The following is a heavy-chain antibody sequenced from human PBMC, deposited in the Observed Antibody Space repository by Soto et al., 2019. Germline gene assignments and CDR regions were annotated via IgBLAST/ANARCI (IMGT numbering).Heavy chain of an antibody. D-gene: IGHD6-19*01. J-gene: IGHJ5*02. CDR2: ISGSGGST. Sequence: EVQLLESGGGLVQPGGYLRLSCAASGFTFSSYAMSWVRQAPGXXXXWFSAISGSGGSTYYADSVKGRFTISRDNSKNPLYLQMNSLRSEDTAVYYCAKWKQWDAAYWFDPWGQGTLVTVSS. CDR1: GFTFSSYA. CDR3: AKWKQWDAAYWFDP. V-gene: IGHV3-23*01.